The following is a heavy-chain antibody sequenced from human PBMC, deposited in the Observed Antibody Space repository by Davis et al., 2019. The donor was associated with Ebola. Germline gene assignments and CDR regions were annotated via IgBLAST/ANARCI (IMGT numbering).Heavy chain of an antibody. CDR2: IYYSGTT. J-gene: IGHJ5*02. CDR1: GASVSSGAYY. Sequence: SETLSLTCTVSGASVSSGAYYWSWIRQSPGKGLEWIGHIYYSGTTTYNPSFRGRVIMSRDSSKNQFSLKINSVTPADTAVYYCAKLTRFLDQSSWFDPWGQGTLVTVSS. CDR3: AKLTRFLDQSSWFDP. V-gene: IGHV4-61*08. D-gene: IGHD3-3*01.